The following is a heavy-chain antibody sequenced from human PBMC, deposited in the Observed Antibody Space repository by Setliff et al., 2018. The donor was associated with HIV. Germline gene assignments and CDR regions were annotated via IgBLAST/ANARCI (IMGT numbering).Heavy chain of an antibody. V-gene: IGHV3-53*01. CDR3: ARSPQGGYFDH. J-gene: IGHJ4*03. CDR1: GFTFSSYE. CDR2: IYIAATT. Sequence: GGSLRLSCAASGFTFSSYEMNWVRQAPGKGLEWVSIIYIAATTYYYADSVKGRFTISRDNSKNTVYLQMNNLRVEDTAVYYCARSPQGGYFDHWGQGTLVTVS.